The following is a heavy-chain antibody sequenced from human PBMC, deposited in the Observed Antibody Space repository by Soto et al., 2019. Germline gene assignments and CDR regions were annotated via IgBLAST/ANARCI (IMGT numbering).Heavy chain of an antibody. V-gene: IGHV3-21*01. CDR1: GFTFSSYS. D-gene: IGHD2-15*01. J-gene: IGHJ3*02. Sequence: GGSLRLSCAASGFTFSSYSMNWVRQAPGKGLEWVSSMSSSSSYIYYADSVKGRFTISRDNSKNSLYLQMNSLRAEDTAVYYCARTDYCSGGSCYSFDIWGQGTLVTVSS. CDR3: ARTDYCSGGSCYSFDI. CDR2: MSSSSSYI.